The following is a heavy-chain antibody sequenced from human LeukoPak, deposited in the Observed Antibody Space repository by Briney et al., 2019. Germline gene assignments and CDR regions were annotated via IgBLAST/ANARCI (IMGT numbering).Heavy chain of an antibody. CDR3: ARGVTAATNYFYYYYMDV. J-gene: IGHJ6*03. D-gene: IGHD6-13*01. CDR2: ISAYNGNT. Sequence: ASVKVSCKASGYTFTSYGISWVRQAPGQGLEWMGWISAYNGNTNYAQNLLGRVIMTTDTSTTTAYMELRSLRSDDTAVYYCARGVTAATNYFYYYYMDVWGKGTTVTVSS. V-gene: IGHV1-18*01. CDR1: GYTFTSYG.